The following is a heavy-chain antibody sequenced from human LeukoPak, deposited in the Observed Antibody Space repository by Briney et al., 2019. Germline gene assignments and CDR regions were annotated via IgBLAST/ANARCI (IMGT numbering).Heavy chain of an antibody. CDR1: GFTFSSYS. V-gene: IGHV3-48*04. J-gene: IGHJ4*02. Sequence: GGSLRLSCAASGFTFSSYSMNWVRQAPGKRLEWVSYISSSSTIYYADSVKGRFTISRDNAKNSLYLQMNSLRAEDTAVYYCARELWDSNYSIDYWGQGTLVTVSS. D-gene: IGHD4-11*01. CDR2: ISSSSTI. CDR3: ARELWDSNYSIDY.